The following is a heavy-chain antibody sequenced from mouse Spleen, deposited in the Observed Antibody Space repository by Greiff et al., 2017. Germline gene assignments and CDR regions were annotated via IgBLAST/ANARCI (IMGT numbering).Heavy chain of an antibody. D-gene: IGHD1-1*02. V-gene: IGHV7-3*01. CDR1: GFTFTDYY. Sequence: EVKLVESGGGLVQPGGSLSLSCAASGFTFTDYYMSWVRQPPGKALEWLGFIRNKANGYTTEYSASVKGRFTISRDNSQSILYLQMNALRAEDSATYYCARSPYGDSFDYWGQGTTLTVSS. CDR2: IRNKANGYTT. CDR3: ARSPYGDSFDY. J-gene: IGHJ2*01.